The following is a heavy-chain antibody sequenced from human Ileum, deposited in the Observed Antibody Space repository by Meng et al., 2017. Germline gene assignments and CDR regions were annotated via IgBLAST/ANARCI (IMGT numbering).Heavy chain of an antibody. Sequence: QVQLQVSGPGLVKPSGTLSLTFTVSGGSISGSYWRWLRQFPGKGLEWIGYTYYSGTTNYNPSLRGRVTMSVDTSRAQFSLKMTSVTAADTVIYYCARGKAIPDFWGQGPLVTVSS. J-gene: IGHJ4*02. D-gene: IGHD2-2*02. CDR3: ARGKAIPDF. CDR1: GGSISGSY. V-gene: IGHV4-59*08. CDR2: TYYSGTT.